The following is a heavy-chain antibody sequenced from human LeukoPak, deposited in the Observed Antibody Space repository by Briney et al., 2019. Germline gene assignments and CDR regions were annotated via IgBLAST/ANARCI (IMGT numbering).Heavy chain of an antibody. CDR3: AKVATIKDYFDY. CDR1: GFTFSSYA. V-gene: IGHV3-30*04. D-gene: IGHD5-12*01. J-gene: IGHJ4*02. Sequence: PGGSLRLSCAASGFTFSSYAMHWVRQAPGKGLEWVAVISYDGSNKYYADSVKGRFTISRDNSKNTLYLQMNSLRAEDTAVYYCAKVATIKDYFDYWGQGTLVTVSS. CDR2: ISYDGSNK.